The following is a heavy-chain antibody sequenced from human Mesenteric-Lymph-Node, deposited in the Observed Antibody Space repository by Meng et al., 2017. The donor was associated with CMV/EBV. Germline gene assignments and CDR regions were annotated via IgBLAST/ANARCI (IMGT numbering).Heavy chain of an antibody. J-gene: IGHJ4*02. CDR3: ATTETFCDSSTCSDSFDH. CDR2: ITTHSGYI. D-gene: IGHD2/OR15-2a*01. V-gene: IGHV3-21*01. CDR1: GVTFSDYI. Sequence: LSLTCATSGVTFSDYIMNWVRQAPGKGLDCVSFITTHSGYIHYADSVKGRFTISRDNAKNSLSLQMSSLRAEGTAIYYCATTETFCDSSTCSDSFDHWGRGTRVTVSS.